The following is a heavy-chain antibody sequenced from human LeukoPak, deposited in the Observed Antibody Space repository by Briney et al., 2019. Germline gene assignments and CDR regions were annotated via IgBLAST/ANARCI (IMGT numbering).Heavy chain of an antibody. CDR3: AYLGSSTFLTSFRH. J-gene: IGHJ1*01. V-gene: IGHV3-23*01. Sequence: PGGSLRLSCAASGFTFSSYAMSWVRQAPGKGLEWVSAISGSGGSTYYADSVEGRFTIPRDNFKNTLYLQMNSLRAEDTAVYYCAYLGSSTFLTSFRHWGQGTLVTVPS. D-gene: IGHD3-10*01. CDR2: ISGSGGST. CDR1: GFTFSSYA.